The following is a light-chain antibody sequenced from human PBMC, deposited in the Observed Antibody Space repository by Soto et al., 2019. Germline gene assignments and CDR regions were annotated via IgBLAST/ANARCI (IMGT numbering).Light chain of an antibody. J-gene: IGLJ2*01. Sequence: QSVLTQPASVSGSPGQSITISCTGTSSDVGGYKYVSWYQQHPGTAPKLMIYDVTNRPSGVSNRFSGSKSGNTASLTISGLQADDEADYYCSSYPNTGAQVFGGGTKVTVL. CDR2: DVT. CDR1: SSDVGGYKY. V-gene: IGLV2-14*01. CDR3: SSYPNTGAQV.